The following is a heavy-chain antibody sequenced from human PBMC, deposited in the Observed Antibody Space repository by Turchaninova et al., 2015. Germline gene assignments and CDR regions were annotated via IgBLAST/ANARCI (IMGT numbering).Heavy chain of an antibody. V-gene: IGHV4-30-4*01. D-gene: IGHD5-18*01. J-gene: IGHJ4*02. Sequence: QVQLQESGPGLVKPSQTLSLTDTVSGGSISRGDYYWRWIRQTPGKGLEWIGYIYYSGSTYYNPSLKSRVTISVDTSKNQFSLKLSSVTAADTAVYYCARESVDTAMGFDYWGQGTLVTVSS. CDR2: IYYSGST. CDR1: GGSISRGDYY. CDR3: ARESVDTAMGFDY.